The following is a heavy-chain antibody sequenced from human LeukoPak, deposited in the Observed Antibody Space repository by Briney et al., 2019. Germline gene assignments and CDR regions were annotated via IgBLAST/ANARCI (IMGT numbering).Heavy chain of an antibody. D-gene: IGHD2-15*01. CDR2: ISGRGYDI. CDR3: AKDEGYCNGGSCYLGSFDI. CDR1: GFTFSSYA. J-gene: IGHJ3*02. Sequence: PGGSLRLSCAASGFTFSSYAMSWVRQAPGEGLGWVSSISGRGYDIFYADSVKGRFTSSRDKSKNTLYLQMNSLRAEDTAVYYCAKDEGYCNGGSCYLGSFDIWGQGTMVTVSS. V-gene: IGHV3-23*01.